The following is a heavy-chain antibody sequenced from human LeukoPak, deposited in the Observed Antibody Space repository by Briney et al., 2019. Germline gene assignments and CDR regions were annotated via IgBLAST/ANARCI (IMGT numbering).Heavy chain of an antibody. V-gene: IGHV3-23*01. CDR1: GFTFSTYA. Sequence: GGSLRLSCAASGFTFSTYAGSWVRQAPGKGLEWVSTISGNGDTTYYAYSVKGRFTISRDNSKDTLYLQMSSVRVDDTAVYYCARDRGRYYDSRGFYWGYYFDSWGQGILVTVST. D-gene: IGHD3-22*01. CDR2: ISGNGDTT. J-gene: IGHJ4*02. CDR3: ARDRGRYYDSRGFYWGYYFDS.